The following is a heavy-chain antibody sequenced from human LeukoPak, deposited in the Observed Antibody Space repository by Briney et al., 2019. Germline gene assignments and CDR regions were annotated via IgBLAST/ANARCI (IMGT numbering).Heavy chain of an antibody. V-gene: IGHV4-39*01. CDR3: ASYGDYYLGTYFDY. Sequence: SETLSLTCTVSGGSISSSSYYWGWIRQPPGKGLEWIGSIYYSGSTYYNPSLKSRVTISVDTSKNQFSLKLSSVTAADTAVYYCASYGDYYLGTYFDYWGQGTLVTVSS. CDR1: GGSISSSSYY. J-gene: IGHJ4*02. D-gene: IGHD4-17*01. CDR2: IYYSGST.